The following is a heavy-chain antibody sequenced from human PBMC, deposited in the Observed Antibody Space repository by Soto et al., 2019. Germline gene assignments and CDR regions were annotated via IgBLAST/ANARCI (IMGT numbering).Heavy chain of an antibody. CDR2: INPGGRRI. CDR3: PRDVSGPAATYAMEV. J-gene: IGHJ6*03. D-gene: IGHD2-2*01. CDR1: GYIFTNHC. V-gene: IGHV1-46*01. Sequence: ASVKVSCKASGYIFTNHCTYWMRQAPAQGLQWTGIINPGGRRIAYAQKFQGRVTLIRDMSSSTVDMELTSLTYVHTDVYYCPRDVSGPAATYAMEVWGKGTT.